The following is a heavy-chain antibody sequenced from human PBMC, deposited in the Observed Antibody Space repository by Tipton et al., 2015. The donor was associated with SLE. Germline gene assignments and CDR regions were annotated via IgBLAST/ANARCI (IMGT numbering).Heavy chain of an antibody. J-gene: IGHJ4*02. CDR1: GDSISGTPFS. D-gene: IGHD1-20*01. CDR2: VYYTGTP. V-gene: IGHV4-39*01. CDR3: ARHLGAHNWNY. Sequence: TLSLTCTVSGDSISGTPFSWAWIRQSPGKGLDWIGSVYYTGTPFYNPSLESRVTVSLDTSRNRFSLRLRSVTAADTAMYFCARHLGAHNWNYWGQGTLVTVSS.